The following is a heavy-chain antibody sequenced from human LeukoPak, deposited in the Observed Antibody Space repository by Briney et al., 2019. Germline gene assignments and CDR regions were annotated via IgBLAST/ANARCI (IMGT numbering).Heavy chain of an antibody. CDR2: IYTGGST. V-gene: IGHV3-66*01. Sequence: GGSLRLSCAASGFTVSSNYMSWVRQAPGKGLEWVSVIYTGGSTYYADSVKGRFTISRDDSKNTLYLQMNSLRAEDTAVYYCARDRTSHLRYYFDYWGQGTLVTVSS. CDR3: ARDRTSHLRYYFDY. D-gene: IGHD2-2*01. J-gene: IGHJ4*02. CDR1: GFTVSSNY.